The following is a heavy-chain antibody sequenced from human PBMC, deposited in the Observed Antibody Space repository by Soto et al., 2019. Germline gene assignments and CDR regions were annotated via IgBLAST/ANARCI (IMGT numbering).Heavy chain of an antibody. D-gene: IGHD6-13*01. CDR1: GFTFSSYG. J-gene: IGHJ4*02. V-gene: IGHV3-33*01. Sequence: GGSLRLSCAASGFTFSSYGMHWVRQAPGKGLEWVAVIWYDGSNKYYADSVKGRFTISRDNSKNTLYLQMNSLRAEDTAVYYCARVGPLQYIAAPGTLAYWGQGSLVTVSS. CDR2: IWYDGSNK. CDR3: ARVGPLQYIAAPGTLAY.